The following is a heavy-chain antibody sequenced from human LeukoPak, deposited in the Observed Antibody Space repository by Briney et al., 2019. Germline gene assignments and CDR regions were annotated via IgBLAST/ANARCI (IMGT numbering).Heavy chain of an antibody. J-gene: IGHJ3*02. D-gene: IGHD6-6*01. CDR3: ARDRNSGSSLDI. Sequence: ASVKVSCKASGYTFTGYYIHWVRQAPGQGLEGMGWINPYSGDTNYAQSFQGRVTMTRDTSISTAYMELSSLKSDDTAVYYCARDRNSGSSLDIWGQGTMLTVSS. V-gene: IGHV1-2*02. CDR2: INPYSGDT. CDR1: GYTFTGYY.